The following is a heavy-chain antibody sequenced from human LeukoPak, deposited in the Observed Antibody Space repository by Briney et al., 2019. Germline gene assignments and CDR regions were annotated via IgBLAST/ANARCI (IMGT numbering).Heavy chain of an antibody. CDR1: GFTFSTYA. V-gene: IGHV3-23*01. D-gene: IGHD2-21*01. CDR2: ISGSGGST. J-gene: IGHJ3*02. Sequence: GSLRLSCAASGFTFSTYAMSWVRQAPGKGLEWVSAISGSGGSTYYADSVKGRFTISRDNSKNTLYLQMNSLRAEDTAVYYCAGAYCGGDCYSWAFDIWGQGTMVTVSS. CDR3: AGAYCGGDCYSWAFDI.